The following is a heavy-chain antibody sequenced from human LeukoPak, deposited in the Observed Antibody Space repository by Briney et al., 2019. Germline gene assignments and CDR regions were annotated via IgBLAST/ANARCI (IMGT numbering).Heavy chain of an antibody. D-gene: IGHD2-2*01. CDR2: IYYSGST. V-gene: IGHV4-30-4*08. Sequence: PSETLSLTCTVSGGSISSSSYYWGWLRQPPGKGLEGVGYIYYSGSTYYNPSLKSRVTISVDTSKNQFSLKLSSVTAADTAVYYCARDDCSSTSCYIDYWGQGTLVTVSS. CDR1: GGSISSSSYY. CDR3: ARDDCSSTSCYIDY. J-gene: IGHJ4*02.